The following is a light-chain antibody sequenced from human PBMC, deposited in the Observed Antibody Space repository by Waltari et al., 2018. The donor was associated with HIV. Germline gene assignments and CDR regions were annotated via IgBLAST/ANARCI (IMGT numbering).Light chain of an antibody. V-gene: IGLV3-1*01. CDR3: QGWDSNTPI. J-gene: IGLJ2*01. Sequence: YELTQPPSVSVSPGQTAIITCSGAKLGDKYASWYQQRPGQSPVLVIYEDAKRPSGIPERFSGSNSGNTATLTIGGTQAMDEADYYCQGWDSNTPIFGGGTNLTVL. CDR1: KLGDKY. CDR2: EDA.